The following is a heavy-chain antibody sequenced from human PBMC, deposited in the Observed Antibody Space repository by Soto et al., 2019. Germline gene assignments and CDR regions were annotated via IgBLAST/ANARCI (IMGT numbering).Heavy chain of an antibody. D-gene: IGHD6-19*01. CDR2: IRQDGSEK. J-gene: IGHJ6*03. CDR1: GFIFSDYW. V-gene: IGHV3-7*03. Sequence: GGSLRLSCAASGFIFSDYWMSWVRQAPGKGLEWVATIRQDGSEKHHVDSVKGRFTISEDTSKSQVVLTMTNVDPVDTATYYCARILFGRSVAGGYFYIDAWGKGTTVTVS. CDR3: ARILFGRSVAGGYFYIDA.